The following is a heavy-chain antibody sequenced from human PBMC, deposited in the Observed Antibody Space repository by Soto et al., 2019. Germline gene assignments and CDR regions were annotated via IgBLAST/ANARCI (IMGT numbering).Heavy chain of an antibody. CDR2: ISSGSSTI. Sequence: GGSLRLSCAASGFTFSSYSMNWVRQAPGKGLEWVSYISSGSSTIYYADSVKGRFTISRDNAQNSLYLQMNSLRAEDTAVYYCAKTYSSGRGAFDIWGQGTMVTVSS. J-gene: IGHJ3*02. CDR1: GFTFSSYS. V-gene: IGHV3-48*01. D-gene: IGHD6-19*01. CDR3: AKTYSSGRGAFDI.